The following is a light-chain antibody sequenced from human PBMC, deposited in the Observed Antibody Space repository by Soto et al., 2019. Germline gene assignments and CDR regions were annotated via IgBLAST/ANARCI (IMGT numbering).Light chain of an antibody. V-gene: IGKV1-39*01. J-gene: IGKJ1*01. CDR3: QQSYSTPVT. Sequence: IQMTQAPSSLSASVGDRVTITCRASQSISSSLNWYQQKPGKAPKLLIYAASSVQSGVPSRFSGSGSGTDFTITISSLQPEEFATYYCQQSYSTPVTFGQGTKGEIK. CDR1: QSISSS. CDR2: AAS.